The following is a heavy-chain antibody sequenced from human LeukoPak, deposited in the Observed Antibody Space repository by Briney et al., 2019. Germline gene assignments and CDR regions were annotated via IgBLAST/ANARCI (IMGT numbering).Heavy chain of an antibody. V-gene: IGHV3-7*04. CDR3: ARGHYGMDV. Sequence: GGSLRLSCAASGFTFSRYWMSWVRQAPGKGLEWVAHTSPDGSEQHYADSVKGRFTIPRDNAKNSVDLQMNSLRVEDTAVYYCARGHYGMDVWGQGTTVTVSS. J-gene: IGHJ6*02. CDR2: TSPDGSEQ. CDR1: GFTFSRYW.